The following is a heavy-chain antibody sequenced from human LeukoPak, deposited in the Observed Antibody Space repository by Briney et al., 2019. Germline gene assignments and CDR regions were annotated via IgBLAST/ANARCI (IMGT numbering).Heavy chain of an antibody. CDR1: GDSISGSTYY. J-gene: IGHJ4*02. CDR2: IYYSGNT. D-gene: IGHD6-19*01. CDR3: ARGPPSYSSGFAY. V-gene: IGHV4-39*07. Sequence: SETLSLTCTVSGDSISGSTYYWGWIRQPPGKGLEWIGSIYYSGNTYYNPSLKSRVTISVDTSKNQFSLKLSSVTAADTAVYYCARGPPSYSSGFAYWGQGTLVTVSS.